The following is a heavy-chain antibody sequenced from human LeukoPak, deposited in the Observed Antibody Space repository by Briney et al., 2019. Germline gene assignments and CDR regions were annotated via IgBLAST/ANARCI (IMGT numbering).Heavy chain of an antibody. J-gene: IGHJ5*02. Sequence: SETLSLTCTVSGGSVSGYSWTWIRQPPGQGLEWIGYFHNSRTTSYNPSLTGRVIISVDTAMDQISLKLNSVTAADTAVYYCARGHLGLSPWGQGTLVTVSS. CDR2: FHNSRTT. CDR1: GGSVSGYS. D-gene: IGHD3-10*01. CDR3: ARGHLGLSP. V-gene: IGHV4-59*02.